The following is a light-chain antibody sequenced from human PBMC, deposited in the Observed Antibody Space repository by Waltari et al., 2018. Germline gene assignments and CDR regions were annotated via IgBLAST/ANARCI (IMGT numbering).Light chain of an antibody. V-gene: IGKV3-11*01. CDR3: QRRGHWPPGAT. J-gene: IGKJ3*01. Sequence: EIVLTQSPATLSLSPGERATLSCRASQSVSRYLAWYQQKPGQAPRLLIYDASNRATGSPARFSGSGSGTDFTLTISSLGPEDFAVYYCQRRGHWPPGATFGPGTRVDIK. CDR1: QSVSRY. CDR2: DAS.